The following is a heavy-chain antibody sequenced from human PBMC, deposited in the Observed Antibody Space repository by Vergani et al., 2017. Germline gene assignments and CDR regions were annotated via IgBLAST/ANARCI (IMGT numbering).Heavy chain of an antibody. D-gene: IGHD6-13*01. V-gene: IGHV1-18*01. CDR3: AGDFLPGYSSSGYGY. CDR2: ISAYNGNT. J-gene: IGHJ4*02. CDR1: GYTFTSYG. Sequence: QVQLVQSGAEVKKPGASVTVSCKASGYTFTSYGISWVRQAPGQGLEWMGWISAYNGNTNYAQKLQGRVTMTTDTSTSTAYMELRSLRSDETAVYYCAGDFLPGYSSSGYGYGGQGTLVTVSS.